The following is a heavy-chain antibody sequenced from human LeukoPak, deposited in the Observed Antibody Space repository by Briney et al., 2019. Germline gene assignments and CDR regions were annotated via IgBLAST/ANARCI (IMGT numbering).Heavy chain of an antibody. D-gene: IGHD3-3*01. Sequence: ASVNVSCKASGYTFTSYYMHWVRQAPGQGLEWMGIINPSGGSTSYAQKFQGRVTMTRDTSTSTVYMELSSLRSEGTTVYYCARGDTPRFLEWLFDYWGQGTLVTVSS. CDR3: ARGDTPRFLEWLFDY. CDR1: GYTFTSYY. V-gene: IGHV1-46*01. J-gene: IGHJ4*02. CDR2: INPSGGST.